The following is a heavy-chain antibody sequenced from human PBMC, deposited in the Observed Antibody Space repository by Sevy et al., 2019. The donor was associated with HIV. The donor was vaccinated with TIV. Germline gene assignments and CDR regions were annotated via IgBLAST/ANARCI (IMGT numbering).Heavy chain of an antibody. CDR3: ASGPLYDSSGYQIDY. V-gene: IGHV1-2*02. Sequence: ASVKVSCKASGYTFTGYYMHWVRQAPGQGLEWMGWINPNSGGTNYAQKFQGRVTMTRDTSISTAYMELSRLRSDDTAVYYCASGPLYDSSGYQIDYWGQGTLVTVSS. CDR2: INPNSGGT. J-gene: IGHJ4*02. CDR1: GYTFTGYY. D-gene: IGHD3-22*01.